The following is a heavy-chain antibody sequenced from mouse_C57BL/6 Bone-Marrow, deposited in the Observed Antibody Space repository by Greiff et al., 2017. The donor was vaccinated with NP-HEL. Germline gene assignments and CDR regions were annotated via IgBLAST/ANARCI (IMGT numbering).Heavy chain of an antibody. CDR3: ARGGIYYDYAWFAY. J-gene: IGHJ3*01. CDR1: GYAFTNYL. V-gene: IGHV1-54*01. CDR2: INPGSGGT. Sequence: QVQLQQSGAELVRPGTSVKVSCKASGYAFTNYLIEWVKQMPGQGLEWIGVINPGSGGTNYNEKFKGKATLTADKSSSTAYMQLSSLTSEDSAVYFCARGGIYYDYAWFAYWGQGTLVTVSA. D-gene: IGHD2-4*01.